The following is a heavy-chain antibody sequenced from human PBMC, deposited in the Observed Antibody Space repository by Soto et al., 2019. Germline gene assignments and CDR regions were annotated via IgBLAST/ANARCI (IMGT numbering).Heavy chain of an antibody. CDR1: GGSFSGYY. CDR2: INDSGGT. D-gene: IGHD6-13*01. CDR3: ARGRKGFSSSCYVD. J-gene: IGHJ4*02. Sequence: SETLSLTCAVYGGSFSGYYWTWIRQPPGKWLEWIGEINDSGGTDYNPSLKSRVTISLDTSKNQLSLKLSSVTAADTAVYYCARGRKGFSSSCYVDWGQGXLVTVYS. V-gene: IGHV4-34*01.